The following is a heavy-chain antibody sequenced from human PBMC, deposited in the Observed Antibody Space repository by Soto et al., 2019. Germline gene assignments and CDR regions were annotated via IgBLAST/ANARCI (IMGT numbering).Heavy chain of an antibody. V-gene: IGHV3-7*01. Sequence: GGSLRLSCAASGFTFSSYWMSWVRQAPGKGLEWVANIKQDGSEKYYVDSVKGRFTISRDNAKNSLYLQMNSLRAEDTAVYYCAREFQLLYRGRLSWFGPWGHGTLVTVSS. CDR1: GFTFSSYW. CDR2: IKQDGSEK. D-gene: IGHD2-2*02. CDR3: AREFQLLYRGRLSWFGP. J-gene: IGHJ5*02.